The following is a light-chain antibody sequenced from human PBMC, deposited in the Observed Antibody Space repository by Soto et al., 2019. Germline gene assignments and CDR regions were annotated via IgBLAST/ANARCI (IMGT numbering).Light chain of an antibody. J-gene: IGKJ2*01. CDR1: HSVDTF. CDR3: QDRTDWPPFMYS. V-gene: IGKV3-11*01. Sequence: EIVLTQSPATLSLSPGETATLSCRASHSVDTFLAWYQQKPGRTPRLLLYDTSNRATGIPPRFSGTGSGTDFTLTITRLAPEDFAVYYCQDRTDWPPFMYSFGQGTKLEVK. CDR2: DTS.